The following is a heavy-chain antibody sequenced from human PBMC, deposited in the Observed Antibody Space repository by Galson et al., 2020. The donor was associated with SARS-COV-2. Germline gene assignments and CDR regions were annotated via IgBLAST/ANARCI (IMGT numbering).Heavy chain of an antibody. Sequence: SETLSLTCTVSGGSISSSTYYWGWIRQPLGKGLEWIGSIYYSGSIYYNPPLKSRVTISGDTSKNQFSLKLSSVTAADTAVYYCARGFIQWLAEIDYWGQGTLVTVSS. J-gene: IGHJ4*02. CDR1: GGSISSSTYY. CDR3: ARGFIQWLAEIDY. D-gene: IGHD6-19*01. V-gene: IGHV4-39*07. CDR2: IYYSGSI.